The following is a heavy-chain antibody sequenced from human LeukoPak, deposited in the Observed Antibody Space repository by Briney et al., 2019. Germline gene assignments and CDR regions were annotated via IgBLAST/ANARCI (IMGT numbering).Heavy chain of an antibody. J-gene: IGHJ4*02. CDR2: IYYSGST. V-gene: IGHV4-39*01. Sequence: SETLSLTCTVSGGSISSSSYYWGWIRQPPGKGLEWFGSIYYSGSTYYNPSLKSRVTISVDTSKNQFSLKLSSVTAADTAVYYCAGSGYYYFDYWGQGTLVTVSS. D-gene: IGHD3-3*01. CDR1: GGSISSSSYY. CDR3: AGSGYYYFDY.